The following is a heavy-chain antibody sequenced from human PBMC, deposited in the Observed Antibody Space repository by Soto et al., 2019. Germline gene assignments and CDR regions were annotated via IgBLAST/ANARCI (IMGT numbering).Heavy chain of an antibody. D-gene: IGHD6-19*01. Sequence: PSQTLSLICAISGDSVSSNSAAWNWIRQSPSRGLERLGGTYYRSKWYNDYAVSVKSRITINPDTSKNQFSLQLNSVTPEDTAVYYCARGKSGYSSGWSPVEYYYYGMDVWGQGTTVT. V-gene: IGHV6-1*01. CDR1: GDSVSSNSAA. CDR2: TYYRSKWYN. CDR3: ARGKSGYSSGWSPVEYYYYGMDV. J-gene: IGHJ6*02.